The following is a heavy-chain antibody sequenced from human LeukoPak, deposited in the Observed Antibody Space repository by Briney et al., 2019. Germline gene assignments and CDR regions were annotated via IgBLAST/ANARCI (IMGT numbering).Heavy chain of an antibody. D-gene: IGHD6-19*01. Sequence: GXNPNSGNTGYAQKFQGRVTMTRNTSISTAYMELSSLRSEDTAVYYCARGLGSAVAGYFDYWGQGTLVTVSS. CDR2: XNPNSGNT. CDR3: ARGLGSAVAGYFDY. J-gene: IGHJ4*02. V-gene: IGHV1-8*01.